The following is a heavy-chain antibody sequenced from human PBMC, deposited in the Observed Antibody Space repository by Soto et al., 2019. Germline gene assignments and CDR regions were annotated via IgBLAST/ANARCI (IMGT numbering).Heavy chain of an antibody. D-gene: IGHD6-13*01. CDR3: AKDEGAAVESPGD. J-gene: IGHJ4*01. CDR1: GFIFDDFT. V-gene: IGHV3-43*01. Sequence: LRLSCAASGFIFDDFTMHWVRLVPGKGLQWVSYINWDGRIAMYADSVKGRFTISRDNTNNHLYLQMNSLRSDDTALYYCAKDEGAAVESPGDWGHGTLVTVSS. CDR2: INWDGRIA.